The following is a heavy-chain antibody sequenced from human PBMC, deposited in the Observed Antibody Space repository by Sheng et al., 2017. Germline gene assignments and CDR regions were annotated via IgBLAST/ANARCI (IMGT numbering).Heavy chain of an antibody. Sequence: QVQLQESGPGLVKPSETLSLTCTVSGGSVSSGSYYWSWIRQPPGKGLEWIGYIYYSGSTNYNPSLKSRVTISVDTSKNQFSLKLSSVTAADTAVYYCARGGDDFWSGYYPRWFDPWGQGTLVTVSS. CDR1: GGSVSSGSYY. CDR2: IYYSGST. CDR3: ARGGDDFWSGYYPRWFDP. D-gene: IGHD3-3*01. J-gene: IGHJ5*02. V-gene: IGHV4-61*01.